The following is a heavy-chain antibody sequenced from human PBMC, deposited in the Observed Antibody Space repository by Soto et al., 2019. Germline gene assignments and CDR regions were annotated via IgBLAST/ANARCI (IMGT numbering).Heavy chain of an antibody. D-gene: IGHD4-4*01. J-gene: IGHJ4*02. V-gene: IGHV1-2*02. Sequence: GASVKVSCKTSGYTFTAYFMHWVRQAPGQGLEWMGWINAKGGGTNYAQKFQGRVSMTRDTSISTTYMELTSLRSDDTAVYYCARDLGATKVTPAVTTRDYWGQGTLVTVSS. CDR3: ARDLGATKVTPAVTTRDY. CDR1: GYTFTAYF. CDR2: INAKGGGT.